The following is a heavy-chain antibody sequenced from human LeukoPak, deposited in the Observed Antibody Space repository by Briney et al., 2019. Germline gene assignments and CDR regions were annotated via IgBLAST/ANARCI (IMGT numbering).Heavy chain of an antibody. CDR2: ISGSGGST. D-gene: IGHD3-22*01. V-gene: IGHV3-23*01. J-gene: IGHJ6*03. CDR1: GFTFSSYG. Sequence: PGGSLRLSCAASGFTFSSYGMSWVRQAPGKGLEWVSAISGSGGSTYYADSVKGRFTISRDNSKNTLYLQMNSLRAEDTAVYYCAKAQYEDYYDSSGPGPYYYYYYMDVWGKGTTVTISS. CDR3: AKAQYEDYYDSSGPGPYYYYYYMDV.